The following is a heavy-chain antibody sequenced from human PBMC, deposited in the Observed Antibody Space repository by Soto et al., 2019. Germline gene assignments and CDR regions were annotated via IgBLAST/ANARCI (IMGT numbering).Heavy chain of an antibody. CDR2: IYYSGST. CDR1: GGSISSSSYY. D-gene: IGHD3-9*01. Sequence: PSETLSLTCTVSGGSISSSSYYWGWIRQPPGKGLEWIGSIYYSGSTYYNPSLKSRVTISVDTSKNQFSLKLSSVTAADTAVYYCARGDKEIRYFDWLLSTGFDYWGQGTLVTVSS. CDR3: ARGDKEIRYFDWLLSTGFDY. J-gene: IGHJ4*02. V-gene: IGHV4-39*01.